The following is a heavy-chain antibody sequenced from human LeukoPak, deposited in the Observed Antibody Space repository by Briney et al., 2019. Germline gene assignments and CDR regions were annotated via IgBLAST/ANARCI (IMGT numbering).Heavy chain of an antibody. J-gene: IGHJ4*02. Sequence: GRSLRLSCAASGFTFDDYAMHWVRHAPGKGLEWVSGISWNSGSIGYADSVKGRFTISRDNAKNSLYLQMNSLRAEDTALYYCAKAESGIAAAGNFDYWGQGTLVTVSS. V-gene: IGHV3-9*01. CDR3: AKAESGIAAAGNFDY. CDR2: ISWNSGSI. D-gene: IGHD6-13*01. CDR1: GFTFDDYA.